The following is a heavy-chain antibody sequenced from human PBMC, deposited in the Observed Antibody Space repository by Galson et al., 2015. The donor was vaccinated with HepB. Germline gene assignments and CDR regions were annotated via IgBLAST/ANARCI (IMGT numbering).Heavy chain of an antibody. CDR1: GFTFSSFW. V-gene: IGHV3-74*01. J-gene: IGHJ4*02. Sequence: SLRLSCAASGFTFSSFWMHWVRQVPGKGLVWVSRIKGDGTSTTYADFVRGRFTISRDNSKNTLYLQMNSLRAEDTAVYYCAKDGKQWLVGGSDYWGQGTLVTVSS. CDR3: AKDGKQWLVGGSDY. D-gene: IGHD6-19*01. CDR2: IKGDGTST.